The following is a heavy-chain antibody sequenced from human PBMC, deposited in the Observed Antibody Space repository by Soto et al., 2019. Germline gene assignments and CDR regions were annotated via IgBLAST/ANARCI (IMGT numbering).Heavy chain of an antibody. CDR2: IIPVLGVG. Sequence: GTPVEVGCEAPRVTFECRALCWPCQDPRQGLEWLGGIIPVLGVGDNAQKFQGRVTITADASTSTAYLELSSLRSEDTALYFCAREARYTYAYVFDYWGQGTLVTAS. CDR1: RVTFECRA. CDR3: AREARYTYAYVFDY. D-gene: IGHD5-18*01. J-gene: IGHJ4*02. V-gene: IGHV1-69*10.